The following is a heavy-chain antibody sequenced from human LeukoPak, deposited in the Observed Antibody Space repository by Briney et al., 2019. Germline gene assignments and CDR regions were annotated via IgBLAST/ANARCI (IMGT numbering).Heavy chain of an antibody. CDR1: GFSFSSYE. Sequence: AGGSLRLSCAASGFSFSSYEMNWVRQAPGKGLEWISYISTSVSITSYADSVKGRFTISRDNAKNSLFLQLNSLRDEDTALYYCARVGATSWAYYFDYWGQGTLVTVSS. V-gene: IGHV3-48*03. CDR2: ISTSVSIT. CDR3: ARVGATSWAYYFDY. D-gene: IGHD6-13*01. J-gene: IGHJ4*02.